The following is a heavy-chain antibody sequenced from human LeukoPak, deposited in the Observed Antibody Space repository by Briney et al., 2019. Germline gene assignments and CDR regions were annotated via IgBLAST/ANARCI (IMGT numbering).Heavy chain of an antibody. V-gene: IGHV4-59*01. CDR1: GGSISSYY. Sequence: SETLSLTCTVSGGSISSYYWSWIRQPPGKGLEWIGYIYYSGSTNYNPSLKSRVTISVDTSKNQFSLKLSSVTAADTAVYYCARGHYYGSGSYDYYFDYWGQGTLVTVSS. CDR2: IYYSGST. CDR3: ARGHYYGSGSYDYYFDY. J-gene: IGHJ4*02. D-gene: IGHD3-10*01.